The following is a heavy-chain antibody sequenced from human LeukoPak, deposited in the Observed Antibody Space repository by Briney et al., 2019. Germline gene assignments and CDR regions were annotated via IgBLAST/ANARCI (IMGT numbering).Heavy chain of an antibody. J-gene: IGHJ6*02. CDR3: AITGDYYGSGSYYNPSYYYYYGMDV. V-gene: IGHV4-34*01. Sequence: SETLSLTCGVYGGSFSGYYWSWICQPPGKGLEWIGEINHSGSSNYNPSLKSRVTISVDTSKNQFSLKLSSVTAADTAVYYCAITGDYYGSGSYYNPSYYYYYGMDVWGQGTTVTVSS. CDR2: INHSGSS. CDR1: GGSFSGYY. D-gene: IGHD3-10*01.